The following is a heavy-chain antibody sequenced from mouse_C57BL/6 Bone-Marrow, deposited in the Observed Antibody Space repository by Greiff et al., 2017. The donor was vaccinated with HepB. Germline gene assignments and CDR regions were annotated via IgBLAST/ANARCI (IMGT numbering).Heavy chain of an antibody. V-gene: IGHV1-82*01. CDR1: GYAFSSSW. J-gene: IGHJ2*01. CDR2: IYPGDGDT. CDR3: ARPARDFDY. Sequence: QVQLKESGPELVKPGASVKISCKASGYAFSSSWMNWVKQRPGKGLEWIGRIYPGDGDTNYNGKFKGKATLTADKSSSTAYMQLSSLTSEDSAVYFCARPARDFDYWGQGTTLTVSS.